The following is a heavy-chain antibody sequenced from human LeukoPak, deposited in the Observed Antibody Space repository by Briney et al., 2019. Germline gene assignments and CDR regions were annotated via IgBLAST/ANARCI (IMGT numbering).Heavy chain of an antibody. CDR3: AKRRGLELTYYYHMDV. CDR1: GFTFSSYA. Sequence: GGSLRLSCAASGFTFSSYAMSWVRQAPGKGLEWVSAISCSGGSTYYADSVNGRFTISRDNSKKTMYLKMNSLRADDTAVYYCAKRRGLELTYYYHMDVWGKGTTVTVSS. J-gene: IGHJ6*03. V-gene: IGHV3-23*01. CDR2: ISCSGGST. D-gene: IGHD1-7*01.